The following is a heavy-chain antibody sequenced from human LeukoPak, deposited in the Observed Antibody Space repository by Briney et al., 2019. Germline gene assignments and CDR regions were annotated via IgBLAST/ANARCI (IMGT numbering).Heavy chain of an antibody. J-gene: IGHJ6*02. V-gene: IGHV1-24*01. D-gene: IGHD3-9*01. CDR2: FDPEDGET. Sequence: ASVKVSCKVSGYTLTVLSMHWVRQAPGKGLEWMGGFDPEDGETIYAQKFQGRVTMTEDTSTDTAFMELSSLSSEDTAVSYCVTTSLLRYFDWAPDVWGQGTTVTVSS. CDR3: VTTSLLRYFDWAPDV. CDR1: GYTLTVLS.